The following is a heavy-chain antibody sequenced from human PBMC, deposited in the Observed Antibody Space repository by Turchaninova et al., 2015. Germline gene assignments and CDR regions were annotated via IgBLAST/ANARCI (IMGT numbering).Heavy chain of an antibody. CDR3: TKVRDPVTFALDY. CDR2: NKSRGDGGTK. J-gene: IGHJ4*02. V-gene: IGHV3-15*01. D-gene: IGHD3/OR15-3a*01. Sequence: EVHLVESGGGLVIPWGSLRLSWAGSGFNLNIARMTWVRQSPGKGLEWVGRNKSRGDGGTKDYASPVKGRFAISRDDSRNTVFLQMNSLKIEDTAVYYCTKVRDPVTFALDYWGQGALVTVSS. CDR1: GFNLNIAR.